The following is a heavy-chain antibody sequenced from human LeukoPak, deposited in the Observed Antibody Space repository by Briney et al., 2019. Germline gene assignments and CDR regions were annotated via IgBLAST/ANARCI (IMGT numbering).Heavy chain of an antibody. CDR3: ARGYSGYERKFDY. CDR1: YY. J-gene: IGHJ4*02. V-gene: IGHV4-4*07. Sequence: YYWSWIRQPAGKGLEWIGRIYTSGSTNYNPSLKSRVTMSVDTSKNQFSLKLSSVTAADTAVYYCARGYSGYERKFDYWGQGTLVTVSS. D-gene: IGHD5-12*01. CDR2: IYTSGST.